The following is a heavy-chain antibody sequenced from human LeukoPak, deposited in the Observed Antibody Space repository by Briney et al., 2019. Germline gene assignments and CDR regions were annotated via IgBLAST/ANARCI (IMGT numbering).Heavy chain of an antibody. CDR3: ARHGNYYDTSQSDP. Sequence: PSETLSLTCAVSGYSISSGYYWGWIRQPPGEGLEWIGSVYHSGSTYYNPSLKSRVTISVDTSKNQFSLKLSSVTAADTAVYYCARHGNYYDTSQSDPWGQGTLVTVSS. CDR2: VYHSGST. CDR1: GYSISSGYY. D-gene: IGHD3-22*01. J-gene: IGHJ5*02. V-gene: IGHV4-38-2*01.